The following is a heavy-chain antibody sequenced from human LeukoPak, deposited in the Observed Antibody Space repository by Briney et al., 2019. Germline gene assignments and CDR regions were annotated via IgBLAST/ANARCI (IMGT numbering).Heavy chain of an antibody. J-gene: IGHJ4*02. Sequence: GASVKVSCKASGFTFTSFYMHWVRQAPGQGLEWMGWINPNSGGTNYAQKFQGRVTMTRDTSISTAYMELSRLRSDDTAVYYCARDLSDRLLWFGEGGEYFDYWGQGTLVTVSS. CDR3: ARDLSDRLLWFGEGGEYFDY. CDR1: GFTFTSFY. D-gene: IGHD3-10*01. CDR2: INPNSGGT. V-gene: IGHV1-2*02.